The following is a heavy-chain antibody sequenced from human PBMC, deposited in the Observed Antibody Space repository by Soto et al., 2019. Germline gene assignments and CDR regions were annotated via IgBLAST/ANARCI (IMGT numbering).Heavy chain of an antibody. CDR3: ARHNYGSGSTYFDY. Sequence: PSETLSLTCTVSGGSISSYYLSWIRQPPGKGLEWIGYIYYSGSTNYNPSLKSRVTISVDTSKNQFSLKLSSVTAADTAVYYCARHNYGSGSTYFDYWGQGTLVTVSS. CDR1: GGSISSYY. J-gene: IGHJ4*02. D-gene: IGHD3-10*01. V-gene: IGHV4-59*01. CDR2: IYYSGST.